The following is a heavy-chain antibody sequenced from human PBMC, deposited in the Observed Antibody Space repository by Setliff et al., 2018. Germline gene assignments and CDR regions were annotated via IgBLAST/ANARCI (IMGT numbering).Heavy chain of an antibody. Sequence: KPSETLSLTCTVSGDSINSRTNYWSWIRQPAGKGPEWIGHIYASGTAKYNPSLKTRVTISLDTSKNQFSLKLSSVTAADTAVYYCVRMSGFLYMDVWGKGTTVTVSS. CDR2: IYASGTA. V-gene: IGHV4-61*09. J-gene: IGHJ6*03. CDR3: VRMSGFLYMDV. D-gene: IGHD3-3*01. CDR1: GDSINSRTNY.